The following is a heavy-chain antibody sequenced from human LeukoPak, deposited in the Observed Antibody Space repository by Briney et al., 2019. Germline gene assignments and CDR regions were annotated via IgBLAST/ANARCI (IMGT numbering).Heavy chain of an antibody. V-gene: IGHV3-49*04. CDR3: SRGPIQQLLYYGMDV. CDR1: GFTFGDHA. D-gene: IGHD5-18*01. Sequence: GGSLRLSCTASGFTFGDHAISWVRQAPGKGLEWVGFIRSKTYGGTTEYAASVKGRFTISRDDSKSIAYLQMNSLKTEDTAVYYCSRGPIQQLLYYGMDVWGQGTTVTVSS. J-gene: IGHJ6*02. CDR2: IRSKTYGGTT.